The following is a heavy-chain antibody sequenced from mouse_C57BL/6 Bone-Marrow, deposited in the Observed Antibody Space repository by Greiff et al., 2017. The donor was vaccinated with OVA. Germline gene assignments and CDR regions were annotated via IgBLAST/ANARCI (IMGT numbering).Heavy chain of an antibody. CDR1: GYTFTSYT. CDR2: INPSSGYT. J-gene: IGHJ3*01. D-gene: IGHD1-1*02. CDR3: AREDGSWFAY. V-gene: IGHV1-4*01. Sequence: QVQLQQSGAELARPGASVKMSCKASGYTFTSYTMHWVQPRPGQGLEWIGYINPSSGYTKYNQKFKDKATLTADKSSSTAYMQRSSLTSEDSAVDDCAREDGSWFAYWGEGTLVTVSA.